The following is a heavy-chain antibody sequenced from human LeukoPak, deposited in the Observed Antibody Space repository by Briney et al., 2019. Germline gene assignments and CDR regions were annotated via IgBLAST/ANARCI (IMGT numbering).Heavy chain of an antibody. CDR2: IYPSGTT. D-gene: IGHD6-19*01. Sequence: SQTLSLTCTVSGGSIGIGGYYWSWIRQHPGKGPEWIGYIYPSGTTYYNPSLKSQVTISVDTSKVQFSLTLRSATAADTAVYYCARGNPRYSSGLGFDYWGQGSLVTVSS. V-gene: IGHV4-31*01. J-gene: IGHJ4*02. CDR1: GGSIGIGGYY. CDR3: ARGNPRYSSGLGFDY.